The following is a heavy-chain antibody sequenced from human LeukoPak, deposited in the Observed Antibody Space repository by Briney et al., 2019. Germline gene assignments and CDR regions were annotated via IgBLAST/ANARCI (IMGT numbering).Heavy chain of an antibody. V-gene: IGHV3-48*03. J-gene: IGHJ4*02. CDR3: ALLAVASDFDY. CDR1: GFPFSVYE. Sequence: PGGSLRLSCTVSGFPFSVYEMNWVRQAPGKGLEWVSNIGSSGTPRYYAESVKGRFSSSRDNAENSLFLQMNSLRVEDTGIYYCALLAVASDFDYWGQGALVTVSS. CDR2: IGSSGTPR. D-gene: IGHD6-19*01.